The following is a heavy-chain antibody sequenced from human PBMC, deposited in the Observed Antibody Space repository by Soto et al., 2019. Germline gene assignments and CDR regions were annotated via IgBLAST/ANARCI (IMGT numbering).Heavy chain of an antibody. CDR1: GFIFSDFS. CDR2: IGSSGGYI. V-gene: IGHV3-21*04. J-gene: IGHJ4*02. D-gene: IGHD2-8*01. Sequence: PGGSLRLSCAVSGFIFSDFSMNWVRQAPGKGLEWVASIGSSGGYIFYADSVKGRFTISRDNAKKSLDLQINSLRAEDTALYYCAKNGLDNSPSAIDSWGPGTLVTVSS. CDR3: AKNGLDNSPSAIDS.